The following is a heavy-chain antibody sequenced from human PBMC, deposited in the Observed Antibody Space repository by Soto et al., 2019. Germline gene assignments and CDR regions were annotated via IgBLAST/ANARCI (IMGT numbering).Heavy chain of an antibody. CDR3: ARGVPYYYDSGTYYQIDS. Sequence: QVPLVQSGAEVKKPGASVKVSCKASGYTFTSYDINWVRRATGQGLEWMGWLNPSSGNTGYAQKFQGRVTMTKNNSITTAYMELSSLRSEDTAVYYCARGVPYYYDSGTYYQIDSWGQGTLVTV. J-gene: IGHJ4*02. D-gene: IGHD3-10*01. CDR1: GYTFTSYD. V-gene: IGHV1-8*01. CDR2: LNPSSGNT.